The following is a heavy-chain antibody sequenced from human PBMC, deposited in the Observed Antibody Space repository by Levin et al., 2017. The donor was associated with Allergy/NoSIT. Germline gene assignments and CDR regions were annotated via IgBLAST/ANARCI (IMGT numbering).Heavy chain of an antibody. Sequence: PKASVKVSCKVSGYTFTDYYMHWVQQAPGKGLEWMGLVDPEDGETIYAEKFQGRVTITADTSTDTAYMELSSLRSEDTAVYYCATGVAYSSSSEDWFDPWGQGTLVTVSS. CDR3: ATGVAYSSSSEDWFDP. CDR1: GYTFTDYY. V-gene: IGHV1-69-2*01. D-gene: IGHD6-6*01. CDR2: VDPEDGET. J-gene: IGHJ5*02.